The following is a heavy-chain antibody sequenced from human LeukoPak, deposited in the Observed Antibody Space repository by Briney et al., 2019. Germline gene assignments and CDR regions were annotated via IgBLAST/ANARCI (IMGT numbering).Heavy chain of an antibody. J-gene: IGHJ4*02. D-gene: IGHD1-1*01. CDR2: INPNSGGT. CDR1: GYTFTGYY. CDR3: ARVAPPTTKAFDC. V-gene: IGHV1-2*02. Sequence: GASVKVSCKTSGYTFTGYYMHWVRQAPGQGLEWMGWINPNSGGTNYAQKFQGRVTMTRDTSINTAYMELSRLRSDDTAVYYCARVAPPTTKAFDCWGQGILVIVSS.